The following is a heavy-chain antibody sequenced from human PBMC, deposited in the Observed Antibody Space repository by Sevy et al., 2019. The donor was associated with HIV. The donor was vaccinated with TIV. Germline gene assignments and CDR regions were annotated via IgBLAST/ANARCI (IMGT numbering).Heavy chain of an antibody. V-gene: IGHV3-30*02. CDR3: VKEGGGEGGDH. D-gene: IGHD2-21*01. Sequence: GGSLRLSCAASGFSYSSYGMHWVRQAPGKGLEGVAYIQYDGSNKDYADSVKVRFTISRDNSKNTLDLQMNSLRVEDTAVYYCVKEGGGEGGDHWGQGTLVTVSS. CDR1: GFSYSSYG. J-gene: IGHJ4*02. CDR2: IQYDGSNK.